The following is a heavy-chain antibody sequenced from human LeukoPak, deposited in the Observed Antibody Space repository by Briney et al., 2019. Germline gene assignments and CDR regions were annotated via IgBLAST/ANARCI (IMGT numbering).Heavy chain of an antibody. CDR1: GFTFSSYA. J-gene: IGHJ3*02. CDR3: ARKEEDDTFDI. V-gene: IGHV3-30*01. Sequence: GGSLRLSCAASGFTFSSYAMRWVRQAPGKGLEWVADISYDGSNKYYADSVKGRFTISRDNSKNTLYLQMNSLRAEDMAVYYCARKEEDDTFDIWGQGTMVTVSS. CDR2: ISYDGSNK.